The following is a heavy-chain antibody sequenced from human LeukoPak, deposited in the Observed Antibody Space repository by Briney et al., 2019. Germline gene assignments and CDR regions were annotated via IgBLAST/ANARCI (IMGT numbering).Heavy chain of an antibody. J-gene: IGHJ5*02. D-gene: IGHD1-26*01. CDR3: ATLHSSGSFFT. V-gene: IGHV4-31*03. CDR1: GGSISSGDYY. Sequence: SETLSLTCTVSGGSISSGDYYWSWIRQHPGKGLEWIGYIYYSGSTYYNPSLKSRVIISLDTSKNQFSLKLSSVTAADTAAYYCATLHSSGSFFTWGQGTLVTVSS. CDR2: IYYSGST.